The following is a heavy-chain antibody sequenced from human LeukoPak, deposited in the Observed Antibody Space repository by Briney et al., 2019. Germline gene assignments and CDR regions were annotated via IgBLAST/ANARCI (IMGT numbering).Heavy chain of an antibody. D-gene: IGHD3-22*01. CDR2: IYHSGST. CDR3: ARGLEEPYYYDSSGYQNWFDP. V-gene: IGHV4-59*12. Sequence: PSETLSLTCTVSGGSISSYYWSWIRQPPGKGLEWIGYIYHSGSTYYNPSLKNRVTISVDRSKNQFSLKLSSVTAADTAVYYCARGLEEPYYYDSSGYQNWFDPWGQGTLVTVSS. J-gene: IGHJ5*02. CDR1: GGSISSYY.